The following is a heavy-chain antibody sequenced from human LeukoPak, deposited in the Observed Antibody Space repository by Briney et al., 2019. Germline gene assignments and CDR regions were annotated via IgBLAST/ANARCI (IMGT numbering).Heavy chain of an antibody. CDR1: GFSFHNAW. CDR2: IKSKTDGGTT. D-gene: IGHD3-9*01. J-gene: IGHJ4*02. CDR3: TTLSLDYDILTGYYKEDY. V-gene: IGHV3-15*01. Sequence: GGSLRLSCAASGFSFHNAWMSWVRQAAGKGLEWVGRIKSKTDGGTTDYAAPVKGRFTISRDDSKNTLYLQMNSLKTEDAAVYYCTTLSLDYDILTGYYKEDYWGRGTLVTVSS.